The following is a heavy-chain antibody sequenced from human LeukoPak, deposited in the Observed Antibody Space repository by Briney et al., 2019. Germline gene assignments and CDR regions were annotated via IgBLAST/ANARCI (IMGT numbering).Heavy chain of an antibody. CDR1: GGSISSYY. D-gene: IGHD3-22*01. CDR3: AREGYDSSGYYFDY. Sequence: SETLSLTCTVSGGSISSYYWSWLRQPPGKGLEWLGYIYYSGSTNYNPSLKSRVTISVDTSKDQFSLKLSSVTAADTAVYYCAREGYDSSGYYFDYWGQGTLVTVSS. J-gene: IGHJ4*02. V-gene: IGHV4-59*01. CDR2: IYYSGST.